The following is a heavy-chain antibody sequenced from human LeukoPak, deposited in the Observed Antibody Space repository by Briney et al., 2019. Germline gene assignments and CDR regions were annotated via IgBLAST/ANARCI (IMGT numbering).Heavy chain of an antibody. Sequence: SETLSLTCTVSGVSISSYYWIWIRQPPGKGLEWIGYIYYSGSANYNPSLKSRVTISVDTSKNQFSLKLSSVTAADTAVYYCATRGRYCSSTSCYPIHDYWGQGTLVTVSS. V-gene: IGHV4-59*01. D-gene: IGHD2-2*01. CDR2: IYYSGSA. CDR1: GVSISSYY. J-gene: IGHJ4*02. CDR3: ATRGRYCSSTSCYPIHDY.